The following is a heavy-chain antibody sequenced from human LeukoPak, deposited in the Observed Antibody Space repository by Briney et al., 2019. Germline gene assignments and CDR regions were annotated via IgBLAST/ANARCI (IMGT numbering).Heavy chain of an antibody. CDR2: IYWDDDK. Sequence: SGPTLVNPTQTLTLTCTFSGFSLSTGGVGMGWIRQPPGKALEWLALIYWDDDKRYSPSLRSRLTITKDTSKNQVVLTMTNMDPVDTGTYYCARRLGYTYGRGYWYFDLWGRGTLVTVSS. CDR3: ARRLGYTYGRGYWYFDL. V-gene: IGHV2-5*02. D-gene: IGHD5-18*01. CDR1: GFSLSTGGVG. J-gene: IGHJ2*01.